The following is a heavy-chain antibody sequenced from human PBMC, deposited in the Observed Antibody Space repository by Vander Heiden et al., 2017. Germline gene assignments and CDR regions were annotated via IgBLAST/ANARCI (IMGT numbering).Heavy chain of an antibody. CDR3: AKEGALITIPAIFDS. J-gene: IGHJ5*01. CDR1: GFALSTTS. D-gene: IGHD1-20*01. CDR2: ISGSGSYK. Sequence: EVLLVESGGGLVKPGGSLRLSCAASGFALSTTSMNWVRQAPGKGLEWVAYISGSGSYKYYPDSMKGRFTVSRDNTNNSLYLEMNSLRVDDTAVYYCAKEGALITIPAIFDSWGQGALVTVSS. V-gene: IGHV3-21*01.